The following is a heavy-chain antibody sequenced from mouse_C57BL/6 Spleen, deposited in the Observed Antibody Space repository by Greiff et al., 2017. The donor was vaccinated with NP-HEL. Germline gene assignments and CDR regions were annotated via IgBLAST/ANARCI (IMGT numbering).Heavy chain of an antibody. V-gene: IGHV5-12*01. CDR3: ARLRGLDWYFDV. J-gene: IGHJ1*03. CDR1: GFTFSDYY. D-gene: IGHD3-2*02. Sequence: EVKLVESGGGLVQPGGSLKLSCAASGFTFSDYYMYWVRQTPEKRLEWVAYISNGGGSTYYPDTVKGRFTISRDNAKNTLYLQMSRLKSEDTAMYYCARLRGLDWYFDVWGTGTTVTVSS. CDR2: ISNGGGST.